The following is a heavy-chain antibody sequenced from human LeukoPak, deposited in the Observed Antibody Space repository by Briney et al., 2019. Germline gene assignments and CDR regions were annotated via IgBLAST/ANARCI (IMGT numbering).Heavy chain of an antibody. CDR3: ARSLAPGYDFWSGYYGWFDP. V-gene: IGHV4-39*07. J-gene: IGHJ5*02. CDR2: INHSGST. Sequence: SETLSLTCTVSGGSISSSSYYWGWIRQPPGKGLEWIGEINHSGSTNYNPSLKSRVTISVDTSKNQFSLKLSSVTAADTAVYYCARSLAPGYDFWSGYYGWFDPWGQGTLVTVSS. D-gene: IGHD3-3*01. CDR1: GGSISSSSYY.